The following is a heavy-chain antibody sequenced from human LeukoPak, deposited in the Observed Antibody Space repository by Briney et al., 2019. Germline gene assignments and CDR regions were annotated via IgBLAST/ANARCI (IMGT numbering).Heavy chain of an antibody. Sequence: PGGSLRLSCAASGFTFSSYAMHWVRQAPGKGLEWVAVISYDGSNKYYADSVKGRFTISRDNSKNTLYLQMNSLRAEDTAVYYCASEKYSSSWYYFDYWGQGTLVTVSS. CDR2: ISYDGSNK. D-gene: IGHD6-13*01. V-gene: IGHV3-30*04. CDR3: ASEKYSSSWYYFDY. J-gene: IGHJ4*02. CDR1: GFTFSSYA.